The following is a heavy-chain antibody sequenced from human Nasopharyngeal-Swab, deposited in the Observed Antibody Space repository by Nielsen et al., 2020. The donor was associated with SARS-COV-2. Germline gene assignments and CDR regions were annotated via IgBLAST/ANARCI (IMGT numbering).Heavy chain of an antibody. Sequence: GGSLRLSCAASGFTFSSYGMHWVRQAPGKGLEWVAVISYDGSNKYYADSVKGRFTISRDNSKNTLYLQMNSLRAEDTAVYYCARPHWVTYYDFWSGYYSEYFQHWDQGTLVTVSS. V-gene: IGHV3-30*03. CDR1: GFTFSSYG. CDR2: ISYDGSNK. J-gene: IGHJ1*01. CDR3: ARPHWVTYYDFWSGYYSEYFQH. D-gene: IGHD3-3*01.